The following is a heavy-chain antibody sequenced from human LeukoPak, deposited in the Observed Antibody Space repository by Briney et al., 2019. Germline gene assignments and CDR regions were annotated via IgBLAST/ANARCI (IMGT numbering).Heavy chain of an antibody. Sequence: GGSLRLSCAASGFTVSSNYMSWVRQAPGKGLEWVSVIYSGGSTYYADSVKGRFTISRDNSKNTLYLQMNSLRAEDTAVYYCASHVVVREIDAFDIWGQGTMVTVSS. CDR3: ASHVVVREIDAFDI. V-gene: IGHV3-53*01. CDR1: GFTVSSNY. CDR2: IYSGGST. J-gene: IGHJ3*02. D-gene: IGHD2-21*01.